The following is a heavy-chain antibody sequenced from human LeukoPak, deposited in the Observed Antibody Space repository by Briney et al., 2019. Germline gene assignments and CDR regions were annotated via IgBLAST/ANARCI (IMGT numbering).Heavy chain of an antibody. D-gene: IGHD6-6*01. CDR1: GGSISSYY. CDR2: IYYSGST. J-gene: IGHJ4*02. CDR3: ARGGSRSYTSSTLDY. V-gene: IGHV4-59*01. Sequence: KSSETLSLTCTVSGGSISSYYWSWIRQPPGKGLEWIGYIYYSGSTNYNPSLKSRVTISVDTSKNQFSLKLSSVTAADTAMYYCARGGSRSYTSSTLDYWGQGTLVTVSS.